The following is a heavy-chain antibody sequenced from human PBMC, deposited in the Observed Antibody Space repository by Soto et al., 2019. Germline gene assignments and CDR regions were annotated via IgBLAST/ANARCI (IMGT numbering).Heavy chain of an antibody. Sequence: QVQLVQSGAEVKKPGSSVKVSCKASGGTFSSYAISWVRQAPGQGLEWMGGIIPIFGTANYAQKFQGRVTITADETTSTAYMELSSLRSEDTAVYYCASPTSLLTEGGYGMDVWGQGTTVTVSS. D-gene: IGHD3-9*01. J-gene: IGHJ6*02. CDR2: IIPIFGTA. CDR1: GGTFSSYA. CDR3: ASPTSLLTEGGYGMDV. V-gene: IGHV1-69*01.